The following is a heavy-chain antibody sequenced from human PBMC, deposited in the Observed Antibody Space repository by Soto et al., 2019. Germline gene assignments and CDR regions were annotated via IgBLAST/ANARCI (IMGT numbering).Heavy chain of an antibody. CDR1: GFTFSSYA. CDR3: ASRNYYDSSGYYYDAFDI. J-gene: IGHJ3*02. CDR2: ISYDGSNK. Sequence: GGSLRLSCAASGFTFSSYAMHWVRQAPGKGLEWVAVISYDGSNKYYADSVKGRFTISRDNSKNTLYLQMNSLRAEDTAVYYCASRNYYDSSGYYYDAFDIWGQGTMVTVSS. V-gene: IGHV3-30-3*01. D-gene: IGHD3-22*01.